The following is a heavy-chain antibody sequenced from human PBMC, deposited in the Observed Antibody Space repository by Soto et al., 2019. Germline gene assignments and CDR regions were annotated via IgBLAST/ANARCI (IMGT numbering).Heavy chain of an antibody. CDR2: ISYSGVST. V-gene: IGHV3-23*01. D-gene: IGHD5-12*01. Sequence: PGGSLRLSCASSWFTFISYAMTWVRQAPGKGLEWVSAISYSGVSTYYADSVKGRFTISRDSSENTLSLQMNSLRVDDTAVYYCARTRGYSDYDLDYWGQGTLVTVSS. CDR3: ARTRGYSDYDLDY. J-gene: IGHJ4*02. CDR1: WFTFISYA.